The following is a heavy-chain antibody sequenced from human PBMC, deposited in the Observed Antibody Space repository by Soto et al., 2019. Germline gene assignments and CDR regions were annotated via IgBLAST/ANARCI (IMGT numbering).Heavy chain of an antibody. CDR3: ARHNGGIAARPYYYYGMDV. V-gene: IGHV5-10-1*01. CDR2: IDPSDSYT. Sequence: SLKISCPCSAYSFTTYWIIWFLQMPLKGLDWMGRIDPSDSYTNYSPSFQGHVTISADKSISTAYLQWSSLKASDTAMYYCARHNGGIAARPYYYYGMDVWGQGTTVTVSS. J-gene: IGHJ6*02. D-gene: IGHD6-6*01. CDR1: AYSFTTYW.